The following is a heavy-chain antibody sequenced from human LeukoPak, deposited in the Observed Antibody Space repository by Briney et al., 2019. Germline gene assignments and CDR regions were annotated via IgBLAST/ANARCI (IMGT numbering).Heavy chain of an antibody. D-gene: IGHD3-10*01. CDR3: ARVYASGTYPIDY. CDR1: GGSVSTGSYY. J-gene: IGHJ4*02. CDR2: IYFSGST. Sequence: SETLSLTCTVSGGSVSTGSYYWSWIRLPPGKGPEWIGYIYFSGSTNYNPSLKSRVTVSVDTSKNQFSLKLYSVTAADTAVYFCARVYASGTYPIDYWGQGTRVTVSS. V-gene: IGHV4-61*01.